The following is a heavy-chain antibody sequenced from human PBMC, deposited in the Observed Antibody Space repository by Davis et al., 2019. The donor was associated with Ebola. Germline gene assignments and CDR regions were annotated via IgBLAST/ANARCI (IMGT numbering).Heavy chain of an antibody. CDR3: ARQGDSSGFPPYYGLDV. CDR2: ISSSSSTI. D-gene: IGHD3-22*01. Sequence: GESLKISCAASGFTFRTYSMNWVRQAPGRGLEWVSYISSSSSTIYYADSVKGRFTISRDNAKNSLYLQLNSLRADDTAVYYCARQGDSSGFPPYYGLDVWGQGTTATVSS. V-gene: IGHV3-48*01. CDR1: GFTFRTYS. J-gene: IGHJ6*02.